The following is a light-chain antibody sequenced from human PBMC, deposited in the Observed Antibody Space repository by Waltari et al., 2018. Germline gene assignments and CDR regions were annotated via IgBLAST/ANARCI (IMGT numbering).Light chain of an antibody. CDR3: PSFTRAKTCV. J-gene: IGLJ3*02. Sequence: QSALTQPASVSGSPRQSITISCTGTGSDIGAFNYVSWYQQHSGKAPRLIIFGVRDRPSGISTPVSGSKSGNTASLTISGLQAEDEDAYYCPSFTRAKTCVFGGGPKVTLL. CDR2: GVR. V-gene: IGLV2-14*03. CDR1: GSDIGAFNY.